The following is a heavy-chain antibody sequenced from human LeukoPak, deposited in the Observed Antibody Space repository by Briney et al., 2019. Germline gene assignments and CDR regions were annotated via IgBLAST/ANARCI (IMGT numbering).Heavy chain of an antibody. D-gene: IGHD3-22*01. CDR3: AKDFGDYYDSSGNGDY. Sequence: GGSLRLSCAASGFAFSGYSLNWVRQAPGKGLEWVASISSVSTYISYADSVKGRFTISRDNAKNSVYLQMNSLRAGDTAVYYCAKDFGDYYDSSGNGDYWGQGTLVTVSS. V-gene: IGHV3-21*06. CDR2: ISSVSTYI. CDR1: GFAFSGYS. J-gene: IGHJ4*02.